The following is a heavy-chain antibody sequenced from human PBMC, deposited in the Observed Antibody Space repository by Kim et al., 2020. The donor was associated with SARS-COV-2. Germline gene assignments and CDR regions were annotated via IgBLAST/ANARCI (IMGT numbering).Heavy chain of an antibody. Sequence: AAAVKDRLTSSRDNSKNTLYLKMSSLRAEDTAVYYCAKHRSGGCYSAFDYWGQGTLVTVSS. V-gene: IGHV3-23*01. J-gene: IGHJ4*02. D-gene: IGHD2-21*02. CDR3: AKHRSGGCYSAFDY.